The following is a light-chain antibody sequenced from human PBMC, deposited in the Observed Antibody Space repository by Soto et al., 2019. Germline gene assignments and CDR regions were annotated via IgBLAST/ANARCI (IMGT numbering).Light chain of an antibody. CDR3: QQYSNWPPT. CDR1: QSVSSN. V-gene: IGKV3-15*01. J-gene: IGKJ5*01. CDR2: GAS. Sequence: EIVMTQSPATLSMSPGERATLSCRASQSVSSNLAWYQQKPGQAPRLLIYGASTKATGIPARFSGSRSGTEFTLTISSLQSEDFAVYYCQQYSNWPPTFGQGTRLEIK.